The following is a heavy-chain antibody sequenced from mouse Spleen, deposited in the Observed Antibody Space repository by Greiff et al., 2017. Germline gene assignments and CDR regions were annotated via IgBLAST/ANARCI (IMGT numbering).Heavy chain of an antibody. D-gene: IGHD2-1*01. CDR3: ARIYYGNLYYFDY. CDR1: GFTFSSYA. V-gene: IGHV5-9-3*01. CDR2: ISSGGGNT. J-gene: IGHJ2*01. Sequence: EVQRVESGGGLVKLGGSLKLSCAASGFTFSSYAMSWVRQTPEKRLEWVATISSGGGNTYYPDSVKGRFTISRDNAKNTLYLQMSSLKSEDTAMYYCARIYYGNLYYFDYWGQGTTLTVSS.